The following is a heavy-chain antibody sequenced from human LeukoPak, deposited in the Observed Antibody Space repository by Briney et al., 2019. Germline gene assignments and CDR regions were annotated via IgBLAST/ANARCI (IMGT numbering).Heavy chain of an antibody. CDR2: IYYSGST. J-gene: IGHJ4*02. CDR3: ARGYSGNYGGYYFDY. V-gene: IGHV4-61*01. CDR1: GGSISSISSYY. D-gene: IGHD1-26*01. Sequence: SETLSLTCTVSGGSISSISSYYWSWIRQHPGKGLEWIGYIYYSGSTNYNPSLKSRVTISVDTSKNQFSLKLSSVTAADTAVYYCARGYSGNYGGYYFDYWGQGALVTVSS.